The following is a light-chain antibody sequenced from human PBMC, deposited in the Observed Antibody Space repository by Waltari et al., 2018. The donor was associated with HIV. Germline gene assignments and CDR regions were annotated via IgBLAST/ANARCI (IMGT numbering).Light chain of an antibody. CDR3: QSYDSDLNGPV. CDR2: LNE. V-gene: IGLV1-40*01. J-gene: IGLJ2*01. CDR1: TSNIGATYD. Sequence: QSVLTQPPSVSGAPGQRVIISCTGNTSNIGATYDVHWYLHLPGSAPKLLMFLNENRPSGVPARFSGSKSGASASLAISRLQAEDEADYYCQSYDSDLNGPVVGGGTKLTVL.